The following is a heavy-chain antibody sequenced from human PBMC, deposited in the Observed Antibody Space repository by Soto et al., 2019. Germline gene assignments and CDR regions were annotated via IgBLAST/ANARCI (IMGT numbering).Heavy chain of an antibody. V-gene: IGHV3-23*01. Sequence: GGSLRLSCAASGFTFSSYAMSWVRQAPGKGLEWVSAISGSGGSTYYADSVKGRFTISRDNSKNTLYLQMNSLRAEDTAVYYCAKESTPWQWLVLGYFQHWGQGTLVTVSS. D-gene: IGHD6-19*01. CDR1: GFTFSSYA. CDR2: ISGSGGST. J-gene: IGHJ1*01. CDR3: AKESTPWQWLVLGYFQH.